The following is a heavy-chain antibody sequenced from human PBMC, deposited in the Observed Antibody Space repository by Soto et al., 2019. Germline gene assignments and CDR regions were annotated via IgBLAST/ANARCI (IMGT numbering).Heavy chain of an antibody. J-gene: IGHJ3*01. Sequence: LRLSCAASGFTLSSYVMHWVRQAPGKGLEWVARISYAGNDNYYADSVKGRFTISRDNSKKTLYLQMTSLRADDTAVYYCARDRQQWLEPAGGALPFWGQGTMVTVSS. CDR2: ISYAGNDN. D-gene: IGHD6-19*01. V-gene: IGHV3-30-3*01. CDR1: GFTLSSYV. CDR3: ARDRQQWLEPAGGALPF.